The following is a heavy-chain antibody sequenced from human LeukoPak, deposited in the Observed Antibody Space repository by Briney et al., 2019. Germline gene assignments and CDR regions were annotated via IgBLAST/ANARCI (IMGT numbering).Heavy chain of an antibody. Sequence: GGSLRLSCAASGFTFSTYAMTWVRQAPGKGLERVSGISAGGDGTYYADSVKGRFTISRDNSKNTLYLQMNGLRAEDTAVYYCAKDRPPYYDFWSGYYGEFDYWGQGTLVTVFS. CDR2: ISAGGDGT. D-gene: IGHD3-3*01. CDR3: AKDRPPYYDFWSGYYGEFDY. J-gene: IGHJ4*02. V-gene: IGHV3-23*01. CDR1: GFTFSTYA.